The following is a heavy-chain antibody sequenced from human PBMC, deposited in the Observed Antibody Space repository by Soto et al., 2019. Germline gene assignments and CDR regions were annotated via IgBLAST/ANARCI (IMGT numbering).Heavy chain of an antibody. CDR3: ARGEDHYDSTGEFDY. CDR1: GGSFSGYY. D-gene: IGHD3-22*01. V-gene: IGHV4-34*01. Sequence: SETLSLTCAVSGGSFSGYYLRWIRQPPGKGLEWIGEINHNGNTNYNPSLKSRVTISVDTSKNQFSLKLSSVTAADTAVYYCARGEDHYDSTGEFDYWGRGTLVTVSS. CDR2: INHNGNT. J-gene: IGHJ4*02.